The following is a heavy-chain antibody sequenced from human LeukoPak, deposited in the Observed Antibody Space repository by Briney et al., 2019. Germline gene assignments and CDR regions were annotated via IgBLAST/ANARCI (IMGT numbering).Heavy chain of an antibody. D-gene: IGHD6-19*01. CDR2: ISGSGGST. CDR1: GFTFSSYA. Sequence: GGSLRLSCAASGFTFSSYAMSWVRQAPGKGLEWVSAISGSGGSTYYADSAKGRFTISRDNSKNTLYLQMNSLRAEDTAVYYCAKPRGSSGWYSSFDYWGQGTLVTVSS. J-gene: IGHJ4*02. V-gene: IGHV3-23*01. CDR3: AKPRGSSGWYSSFDY.